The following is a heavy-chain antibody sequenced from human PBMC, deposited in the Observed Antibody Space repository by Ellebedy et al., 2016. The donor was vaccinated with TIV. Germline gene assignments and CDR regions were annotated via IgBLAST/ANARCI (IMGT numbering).Heavy chain of an antibody. CDR2: IWFDGSNK. D-gene: IGHD3-10*01. J-gene: IGHJ6*02. Sequence: GESLKISXAASGFPFSSSGMHWVRQTPGKGLEWVAIIWFDGSNKYYADSVKGRFTISRDNAKNSLFLQMNSLRAEDTAVYFCAISIDRGVINFYYYGMDVWGQGTTVTVSS. CDR1: GFPFSSSG. V-gene: IGHV3-33*01. CDR3: AISIDRGVINFYYYGMDV.